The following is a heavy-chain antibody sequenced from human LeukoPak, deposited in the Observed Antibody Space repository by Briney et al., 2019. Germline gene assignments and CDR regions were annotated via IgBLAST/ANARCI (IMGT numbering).Heavy chain of an antibody. CDR3: ARAGEYYYDSSGYPFDY. J-gene: IGHJ4*02. Sequence: ASVKVSCKASGYTFTGYYMHWVRQAPGQGLEWMGWINPNSGGTNYAQKFQGRVTMTRDTSISTAYMELSRLRSDDTAVYYCARAGEYYYDSSGYPFDYWGQGTLVTVS. CDR1: GYTFTGYY. V-gene: IGHV1-2*02. D-gene: IGHD3-22*01. CDR2: INPNSGGT.